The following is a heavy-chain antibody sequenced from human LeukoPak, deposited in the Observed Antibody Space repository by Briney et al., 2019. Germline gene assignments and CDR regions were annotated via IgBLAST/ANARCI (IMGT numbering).Heavy chain of an antibody. CDR2: IYYSGST. V-gene: IGHV4-39*01. CDR3: ASGADYGDYAPNFDY. J-gene: IGHJ4*02. D-gene: IGHD4-17*01. CDR1: GGSISSSGYY. Sequence: PSETLSLTCTVSGGSISSSGYYWGWIRQPPGKGLEWIGSIYYSGSTYYNPSLKSRVTISVDTSKNQFSLKLSSVTAADTAVYYCASGADYGDYAPNFDYWGQGTLVTVSS.